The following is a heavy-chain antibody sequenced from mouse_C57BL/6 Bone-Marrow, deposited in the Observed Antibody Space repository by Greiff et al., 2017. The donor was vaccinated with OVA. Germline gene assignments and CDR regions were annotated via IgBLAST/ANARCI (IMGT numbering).Heavy chain of an antibody. CDR1: GFTFSSYG. CDR2: ISSGGSYT. CDR3: ARHVYYGSSGDAMDY. J-gene: IGHJ4*01. Sequence: EVKVVESGGDLVKPGGSLKLSCAASGFTFSSYGMSWVRQTPDKRLEWVATISSGGSYTYYPDSAKGRFTISRDNAKNTLYLQMSSLKSEDTAMYYCARHVYYGSSGDAMDYWGQGTSVTVSS. V-gene: IGHV5-6*01. D-gene: IGHD1-1*01.